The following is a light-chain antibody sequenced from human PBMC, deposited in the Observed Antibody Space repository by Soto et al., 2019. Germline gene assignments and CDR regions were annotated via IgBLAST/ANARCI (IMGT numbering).Light chain of an antibody. Sequence: EIVLTQSPGTLSLSPGERATLSCRASQSVSSSYLAWYQQKPGQAPRLLIYGASSRATGLPDRFSGSGSGTDFTLTISRLEPEDFAVYYCHQYGSTPRTFGQGTEVEIK. CDR3: HQYGSTPRT. V-gene: IGKV3-20*01. CDR2: GAS. CDR1: QSVSSSY. J-gene: IGKJ1*01.